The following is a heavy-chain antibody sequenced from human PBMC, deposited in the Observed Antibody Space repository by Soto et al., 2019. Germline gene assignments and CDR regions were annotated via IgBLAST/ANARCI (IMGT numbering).Heavy chain of an antibody. CDR1: GGSFSSYA. CDR2: IIPIFGMA. J-gene: IGHJ4*02. Sequence: QVQLVQSGAEVKKPGSSVKVSCKASGGSFSSYAISWVRQAPGQGLEWMGGIIPIFGMANYAQKFQGRVTITAAESTSTADMGLSSLRSADTAVYYCASGREMPTGGGDFDYWGQGTLVTVSS. V-gene: IGHV1-69*12. CDR3: ASGREMPTGGGDFDY. D-gene: IGHD4-4*01.